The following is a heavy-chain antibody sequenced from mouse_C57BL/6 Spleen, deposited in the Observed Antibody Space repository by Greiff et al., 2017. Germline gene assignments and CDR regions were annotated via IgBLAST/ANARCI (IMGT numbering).Heavy chain of an antibody. CDR3: ARYDLYYFAY. D-gene: IGHD2-3*01. CDR2: IDPEDGEN. Sequence: VQLQQSGAELVKPGASVKLSCTASGFNIKDYYMHWVKQRTEQGLEWIGRIDPEDGENKYAPKFQGKATITADTSSKTAYLQLSSLTSEDTAVYYCARYDLYYFAYWGQGTTLTVSS. CDR1: GFNIKDYY. V-gene: IGHV14-2*01. J-gene: IGHJ2*01.